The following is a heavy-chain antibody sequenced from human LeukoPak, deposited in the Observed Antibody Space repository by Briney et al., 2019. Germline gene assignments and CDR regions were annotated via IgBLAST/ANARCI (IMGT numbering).Heavy chain of an antibody. J-gene: IGHJ4*02. V-gene: IGHV1-58*02. D-gene: IGHD3-16*02. Sequence: SVKVSCKASGFTFTSSATQWVRQARGQRLEWIGWIVVGSGNANYAQKFQERVTITRDMSTSTAYMELSSLRSEDTAVYYCAADLDVWGSYRLDYWGQGTLVTVSS. CDR2: IVVGSGNA. CDR1: GFTFTSSA. CDR3: AADLDVWGSYRLDY.